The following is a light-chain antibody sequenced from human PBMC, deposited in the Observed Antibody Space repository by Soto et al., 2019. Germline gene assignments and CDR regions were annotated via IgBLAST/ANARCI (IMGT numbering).Light chain of an antibody. V-gene: IGKV3-11*01. CDR3: QQRADWPIT. J-gene: IGKJ3*01. CDR2: DSS. Sequence: EIVLTQSPATLSLSPGERATLSCRASQGVGNYLAWYQQKPGQAPRFLIYDSSNRATGIPARFSGSGSGTDFTLTISSLEPEDFALYYCQQRADWPITFGPGTKVDIK. CDR1: QGVGNY.